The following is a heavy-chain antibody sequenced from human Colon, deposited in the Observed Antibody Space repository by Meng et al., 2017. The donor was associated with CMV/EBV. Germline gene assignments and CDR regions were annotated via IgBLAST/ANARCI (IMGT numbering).Heavy chain of an antibody. Sequence: SETLSLTCTVSGGSVRNYHWSWIRQSPGKGLEWIGNINDRGSSSYHPSVKSRITMSVDTSKNQFSLKLDSVDAADTAVYYCARGSLVWSSGYRWFDPWGQGTLVTVSS. CDR2: INDRGSS. CDR1: GGSVRNYH. D-gene: IGHD5-18*01. CDR3: ARGSLVWSSGYRWFDP. V-gene: IGHV4-59*02. J-gene: IGHJ5*02.